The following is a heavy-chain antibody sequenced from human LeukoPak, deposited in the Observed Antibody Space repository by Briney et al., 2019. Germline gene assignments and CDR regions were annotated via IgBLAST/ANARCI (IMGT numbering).Heavy chain of an antibody. D-gene: IGHD1-26*01. CDR1: GYTFTGYC. V-gene: IGHV1-2*06. CDR3: AREGGSIVGATGSSDI. Sequence: ASVKVSCKASGYTFTGYCMHWVRQAPGQGLEWMGRINPNSGGTNYAQKFQGRVTMTRDTSITTAYMELNRLRSDDTAVYYCAREGGSIVGATGSSDIWGQGTMVTVSS. CDR2: INPNSGGT. J-gene: IGHJ3*02.